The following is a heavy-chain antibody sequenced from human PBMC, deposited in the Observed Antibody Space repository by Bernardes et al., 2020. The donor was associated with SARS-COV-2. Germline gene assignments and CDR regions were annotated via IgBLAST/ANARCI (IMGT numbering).Heavy chain of an antibody. CDR3: ARRKYEGGQLGLDY. Sequence: GGSLRLSCAASGFTLSGYSMNWVRQAPGKGLEWVSYISSSSTTIYYADSVKGRFTISRDNAKNSLFLQMNSLRDEDTAVYYCARRKYEGGQLGLDYWGQGTLVTVSS. CDR2: ISSSSTTI. V-gene: IGHV3-48*02. J-gene: IGHJ4*02. D-gene: IGHD2-2*01. CDR1: GFTLSGYS.